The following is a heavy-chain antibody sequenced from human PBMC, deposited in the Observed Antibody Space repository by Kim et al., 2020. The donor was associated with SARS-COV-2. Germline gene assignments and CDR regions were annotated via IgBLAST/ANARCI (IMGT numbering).Heavy chain of an antibody. CDR1: GYTFTSYA. CDR3: ARLWEPTDDYSTSGY. J-gene: IGHJ4*02. V-gene: IGHV1-3*01. Sequence: ASVKVSCKASGYTFTSYAMHWVRQAPGQRLEWMGWINAGNGNTKYSQKFQGRVTITRDTSASTAYMELSSLRSEDTAVYYCARLWEPTDDYSTSGYWGQGTLVTVSS. CDR2: INAGNGNT. D-gene: IGHD1-26*01.